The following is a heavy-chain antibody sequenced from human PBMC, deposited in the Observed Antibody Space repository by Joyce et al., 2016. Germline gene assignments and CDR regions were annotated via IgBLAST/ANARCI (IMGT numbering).Heavy chain of an antibody. CDR1: GLTLNNYG. J-gene: IGHJ4*02. CDR3: AKILTAGYSSGWFLDY. D-gene: IGHD6-25*01. Sequence: QVQLVESGGGVVQPGRSLRLSCTASGLTLNNYGVQWVRQARGKGLEWVAVRSYDGFYKYYSDSVKGRFPISRDNSRDTLFLEMNSLRAEDTAVYYCAKILTAGYSSGWFLDYWGQGTLVTVSS. CDR2: RSYDGFYK. V-gene: IGHV3-30*18.